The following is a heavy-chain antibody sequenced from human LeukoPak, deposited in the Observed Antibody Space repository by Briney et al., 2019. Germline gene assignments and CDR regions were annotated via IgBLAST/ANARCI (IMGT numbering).Heavy chain of an antibody. D-gene: IGHD6-19*01. V-gene: IGHV4-59*01. CDR3: ARFSSGGGFDY. CDR1: GGSISSYY. J-gene: IGHJ4*02. CDR2: IYYSGST. Sequence: PSETLSLTCTVSGGSISSYYWSWIRQPPGKGLEWIGYIYYSGSTNYNPSLKSRVTISVDTSKNQFSLKPSSVTAADTAVYYCARFSSGGGFDYWGQGTLVTVSS.